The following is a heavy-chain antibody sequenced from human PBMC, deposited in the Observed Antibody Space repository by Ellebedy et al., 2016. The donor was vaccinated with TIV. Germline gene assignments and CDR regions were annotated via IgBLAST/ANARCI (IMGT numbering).Heavy chain of an antibody. Sequence: MPSETLSLTCTVSGGSISSYYWNWIRQPAGKGLEWIGRIYTSGSTNYNPSLKSRVTMSVDTSKNQFSLKLSSVTAADTAVYYCARPSRIGGYYYGMDVWGQGTTVTVSS. D-gene: IGHD2-15*01. V-gene: IGHV4-4*07. CDR2: IYTSGST. CDR3: ARPSRIGGYYYGMDV. CDR1: GGSISSYY. J-gene: IGHJ6*02.